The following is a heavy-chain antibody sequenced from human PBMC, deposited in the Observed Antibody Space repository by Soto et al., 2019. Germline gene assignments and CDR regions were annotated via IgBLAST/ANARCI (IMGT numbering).Heavy chain of an antibody. V-gene: IGHV3-23*01. Sequence: EVELLESGGGLVQPGGSLRLSCAASGFPFNSYSMSWVRQAPGKGLEWVSGIIGSGDSTYYVDSVKGRFIISRDNSKNMLYLQMNSLRAGDTAIYYCAKDRGTTTVTFDAFQSWGQGTLVTVSS. CDR2: IIGSGDST. CDR1: GFPFNSYS. D-gene: IGHD4-17*01. J-gene: IGHJ1*01. CDR3: AKDRGTTTVTFDAFQS.